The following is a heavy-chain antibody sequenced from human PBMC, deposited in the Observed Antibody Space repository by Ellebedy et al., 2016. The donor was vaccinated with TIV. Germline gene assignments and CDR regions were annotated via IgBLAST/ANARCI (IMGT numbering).Heavy chain of an antibody. Sequence: MPSETLSLTCAVYGGSFSDHYWTWIRQPPGKGLEWIGGIYYDRTTYYNPSLKSRSPIYVDTSRNQFFLRLTSVTAADTAVYYCARQPRKEEYFEYWGQGTVVTVSS. D-gene: IGHD1-14*01. CDR1: GGSFSDHY. CDR3: ARQPRKEEYFEY. V-gene: IGHV4-34*01. CDR2: IYYDRTT. J-gene: IGHJ4*02.